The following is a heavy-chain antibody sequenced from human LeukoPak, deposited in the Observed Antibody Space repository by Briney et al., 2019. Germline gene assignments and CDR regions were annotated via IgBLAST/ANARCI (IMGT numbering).Heavy chain of an antibody. CDR1: GDSNSSYY. J-gene: IGHJ4*02. V-gene: IGHV4-59*08. CDR2: ISYSGST. Sequence: SETLSLTCTASGDSNSSYYWSWIRQPPGKGLEWIGYISYSGSTNYNPSLKSRVTISVDTSKNQFSLKLSSVTAADTAVYYCARLQQWLPADYWGQGTLVTVSS. CDR3: ARLQQWLPADY. D-gene: IGHD6-19*01.